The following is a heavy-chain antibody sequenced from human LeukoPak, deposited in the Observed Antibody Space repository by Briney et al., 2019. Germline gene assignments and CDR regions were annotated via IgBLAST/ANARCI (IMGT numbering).Heavy chain of an antibody. Sequence: PGGSLRLSCAASGFTFSSYGMHWVRQAPGKGLEWVAFIRYDGSNKYYADSVKGRFTISRDNSKNTLYLQMTSLRAEDTAVYYCAKDKHYYDSSGCWGQGTLVTVSS. CDR3: AKDKHYYDSSGC. D-gene: IGHD3-22*01. CDR1: GFTFSSYG. V-gene: IGHV3-30*02. CDR2: IRYDGSNK. J-gene: IGHJ1*01.